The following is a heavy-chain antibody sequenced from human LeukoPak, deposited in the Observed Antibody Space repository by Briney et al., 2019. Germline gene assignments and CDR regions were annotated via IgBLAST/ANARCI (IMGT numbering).Heavy chain of an antibody. CDR3: ARQKIAARAYYYYYMDV. D-gene: IGHD6-6*01. J-gene: IGHJ6*03. CDR2: INHSGST. Sequence: PSETLSLTCTVSGGSISGYYWSWIRQPPGKGLEWIGEINHSGSTNYNPSLKSRVTISVDTSKNQFSLKLSSVTAAGTAVYYCARQKIAARAYYYYYMDVWGKGTTVTVSS. V-gene: IGHV4-34*01. CDR1: GGSISGYY.